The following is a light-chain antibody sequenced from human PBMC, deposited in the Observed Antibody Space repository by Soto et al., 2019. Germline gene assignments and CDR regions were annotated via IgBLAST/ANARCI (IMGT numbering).Light chain of an antibody. V-gene: IGKV3-20*01. Sequence: IVMTHSAATLSVSPGERATLSCRASQSVSSNLAWYQQKPGQAPRLLIYQTSIRAAGIPARFSGSGSGTDFTLTITRLEPEDFAVYYCQQYGSSPRTFGQGTRLEIK. CDR2: QTS. CDR3: QQYGSSPRT. CDR1: QSVSSN. J-gene: IGKJ5*01.